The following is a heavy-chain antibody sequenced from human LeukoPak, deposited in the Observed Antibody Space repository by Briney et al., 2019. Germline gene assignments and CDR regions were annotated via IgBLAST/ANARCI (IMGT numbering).Heavy chain of an antibody. J-gene: IGHJ5*02. Sequence: SETLSLTCTVSGGSISSSYYNWGWIRQPPGKGLEWIGTIYYTGSTSYNPSLKSRVTISLDTSKTQFSLKLTSVTAADTAVYYCARAPRCGARYGWFDPWGQGTLVTVSS. CDR2: IYYTGST. CDR1: GGSISSSYYN. CDR3: ARAPRCGARYGWFDP. V-gene: IGHV4-39*07. D-gene: IGHD1-1*01.